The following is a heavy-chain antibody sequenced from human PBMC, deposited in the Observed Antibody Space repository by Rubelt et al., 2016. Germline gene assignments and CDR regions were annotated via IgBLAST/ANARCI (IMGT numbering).Heavy chain of an antibody. Sequence: QLQLQESGPGRVKPSETLSLTCTVSGGSITSSTDYWGWIRQPPGRGLEWIGTFHYSGTTYYSPSLKSRVNIAIDTSKNQFSLRLNSVTAADTAVYYCAGLYSSTFGYYGMDVWGQGTTVTVSS. CDR1: GGSITSSTDY. D-gene: IGHD5-18*01. J-gene: IGHJ6*02. V-gene: IGHV4-39*07. CDR2: FHYSGTT. CDR3: AGLYSSTFGYYGMDV.